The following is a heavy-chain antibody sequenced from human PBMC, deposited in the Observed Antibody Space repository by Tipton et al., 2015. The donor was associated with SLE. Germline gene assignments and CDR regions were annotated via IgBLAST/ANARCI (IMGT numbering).Heavy chain of an antibody. CDR3: SRGVAAPGDY. Sequence: TLSLTCAVYGGSFSGYYWSWIRQPPGKELEWIGEINHSGGTNYNPSLKSGVTISVDTPKNQFSLKLSSVTAADTAVYYCSRGVAAPGDYWGQGTLVTVSS. CDR2: INHSGGT. CDR1: GGSFSGYY. J-gene: IGHJ4*02. D-gene: IGHD6-13*01. V-gene: IGHV4-34*01.